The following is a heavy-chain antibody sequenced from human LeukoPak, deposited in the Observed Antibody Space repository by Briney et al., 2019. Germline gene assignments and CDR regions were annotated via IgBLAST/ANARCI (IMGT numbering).Heavy chain of an antibody. V-gene: IGHV4-39*07. Sequence: KPSETLSLTCTVSGGSISSSSYYWGWIRRPPGKGLEWIGEINHSGSTNYNPSLKSRVTISVDTSKNQFSLKLSSVTAADTAVYYCARGGGYIAVAWFDPWGREPWSPSPQ. CDR3: ARGGGYIAVAWFDP. D-gene: IGHD6-19*01. CDR2: INHSGST. J-gene: IGHJ5*02. CDR1: GGSISSSSYY.